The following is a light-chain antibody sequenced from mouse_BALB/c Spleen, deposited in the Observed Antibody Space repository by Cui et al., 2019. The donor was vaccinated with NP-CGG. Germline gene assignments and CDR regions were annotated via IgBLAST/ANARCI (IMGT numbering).Light chain of an antibody. CDR3: ALWYSNHWV. Sequence: HAVLTLESVLTTSPGETVTLTCRSSTGAVTTSNYANWVQEKPDHLFTGLIGGTNNRAPGIPARFSGSLIGDKAALTITGAQTEDEAIYFCALWYSNHWVFGGGTKLTVL. J-gene: IGLJ1*01. V-gene: IGLV1*01. CDR2: GTN. CDR1: TGAVTTSNY.